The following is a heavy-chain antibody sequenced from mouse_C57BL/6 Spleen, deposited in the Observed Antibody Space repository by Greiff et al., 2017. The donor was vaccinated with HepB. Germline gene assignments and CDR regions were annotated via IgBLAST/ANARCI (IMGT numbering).Heavy chain of an antibody. Sequence: EVQLQQSGPELVKPGASVKISCKASGYTFTDYYMNWVKQSHGKSLEWIGDINPNNGGTSYNQKFKGKATLTVDKSSSTAYMELRSLTSEDSAVYYCARGGSNYALDYWGQGTTLTVSS. V-gene: IGHV1-26*01. CDR1: GYTFTDYY. CDR2: INPNNGGT. CDR3: ARGGSNYALDY. J-gene: IGHJ2*01. D-gene: IGHD2-5*01.